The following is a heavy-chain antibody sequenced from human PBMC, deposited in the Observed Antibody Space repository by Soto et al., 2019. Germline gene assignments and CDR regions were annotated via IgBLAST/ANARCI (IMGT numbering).Heavy chain of an antibody. CDR3: AREGGRLNWFDP. V-gene: IGHV3-48*02. CDR1: RFTFSSYS. D-gene: IGHD1-26*01. CDR2: ISSSSSTI. J-gene: IGHJ5*02. Sequence: ESGGGLVQPGGSLRLSCSASRFTFSSYSMNWVRQAPGKGLEWVSYISSSSSTIYYADSVKVRFTISRDNAKNSLYLQMNSLRDEDTAVYYCAREGGRLNWFDPWGQGTLVTVAS.